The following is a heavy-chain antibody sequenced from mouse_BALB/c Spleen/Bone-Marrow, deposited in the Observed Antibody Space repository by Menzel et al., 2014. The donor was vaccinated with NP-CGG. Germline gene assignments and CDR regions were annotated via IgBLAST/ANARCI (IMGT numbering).Heavy chain of an antibody. CDR2: IYPGDGNT. CDR1: GYAFSNSW. J-gene: IGHJ1*01. Sequence: QVQLQQSGPEVVKPGASVKISCKASGYAFSNSWMNWVKQRPGQGLEWIGRIYPGDGNTNYNGKFKGKATLTADKSSSTVYMQLTSLTSVDSAVYLCARWWDVYFDVWGAGTTVTASS. V-gene: IGHV1-82*01. D-gene: IGHD1-1*02. CDR3: ARWWDVYFDV.